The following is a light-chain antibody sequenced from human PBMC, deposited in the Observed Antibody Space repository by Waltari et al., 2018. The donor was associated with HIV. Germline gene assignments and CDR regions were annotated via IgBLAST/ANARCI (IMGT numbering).Light chain of an antibody. CDR3: QQYYTTVPLS. CDR2: WAS. CDR1: QSVLYSSDNKNY. V-gene: IGKV4-1*01. J-gene: IGKJ4*01. Sequence: DIVMTQSPDSLAVSLGERATINCKSSQSVLYSSDNKNYLAWYQQKAGQPPKLLIYWASTRESGGPDRFSGSGSGTEFTLTISSLQAEDVAFYYCQQYYTTVPLSFGGGTKVEIK.